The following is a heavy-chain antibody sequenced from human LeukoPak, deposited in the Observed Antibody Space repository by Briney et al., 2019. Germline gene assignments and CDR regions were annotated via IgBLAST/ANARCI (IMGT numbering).Heavy chain of an antibody. J-gene: IGHJ4*02. CDR2: IYYSGTT. D-gene: IGHD1-14*01. V-gene: IGHV4-59*01. Sequence: SSETLSLTCTVSGGSISSYYWSWIRQPPGKGLEWIGYIYYSGTTNYNPSLKSRVTISVDTSKNQFSLKLSSVTAADTAVYYCARATNGASDYWGQGTLVTVSS. CDR3: ARATNGASDY. CDR1: GGSISSYY.